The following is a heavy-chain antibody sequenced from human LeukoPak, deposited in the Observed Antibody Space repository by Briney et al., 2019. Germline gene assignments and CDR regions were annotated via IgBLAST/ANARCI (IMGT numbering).Heavy chain of an antibody. CDR1: GDSISSYY. Sequence: PSEALSLTCTVSGDSISSYYWSWIRQPAGKGLEWIGRIYTSGSTNYNPSLKSRVTMSLDTSKNQFSLKLNSVTAADTAVYYCARDSGNYPYYFDYWGQGTLVTVSS. CDR2: IYTSGST. J-gene: IGHJ4*02. CDR3: ARDSGNYPYYFDY. D-gene: IGHD1-26*01. V-gene: IGHV4-4*07.